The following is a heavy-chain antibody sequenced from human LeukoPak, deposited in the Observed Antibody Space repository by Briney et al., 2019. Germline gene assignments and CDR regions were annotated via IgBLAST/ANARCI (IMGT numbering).Heavy chain of an antibody. CDR1: GGTISSYY. J-gene: IGHJ4*02. Sequence: SETLSLTCTVSGGTISSYYWNWIRQPPGKGLEWIGYIHYSGSTKYNPSLKSRVTISVDTSKNQFSLTLSSVTAADTAVYYCARWYSSGWAFDYWGQGTLVTVSS. D-gene: IGHD6-19*01. V-gene: IGHV4-59*08. CDR2: IHYSGST. CDR3: ARWYSSGWAFDY.